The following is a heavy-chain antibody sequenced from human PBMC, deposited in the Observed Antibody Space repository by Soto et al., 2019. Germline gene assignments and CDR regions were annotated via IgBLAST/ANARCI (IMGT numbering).Heavy chain of an antibody. CDR2: IYYSGST. D-gene: IGHD3-3*01. J-gene: IGHJ6*03. CDR1: GGSISSGGYY. CDR3: ARGKSLRILRFLEWLSSHYMDV. Sequence: SETLSLTCTVSGGSISSGGYYWSWIRQHPGKGLEWIGYIYYSGSTNYNPSLKSRVTISVDTSKNQFSLKLSSVTAADTAVYYCARGKSLRILRFLEWLSSHYMDVWGKGTTVTVSS. V-gene: IGHV4-31*03.